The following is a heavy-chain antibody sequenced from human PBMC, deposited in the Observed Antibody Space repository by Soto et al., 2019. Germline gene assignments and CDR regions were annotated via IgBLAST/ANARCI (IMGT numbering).Heavy chain of an antibody. CDR2: ISAYNGNT. D-gene: IGHD3-9*01. CDR3: ARDTSEGNRRYFDWLLGPFDY. J-gene: IGHJ4*02. Sequence: ASVKVSCKASGYTFTSYGISWVRQAPGQGLEWMGWISAYNGNTNYAQKLQGRVTMTTDTSTSTAYMELRSLRSDDTAVYYCARDTSEGNRRYFDWLLGPFDYWGQGTLVTVSS. CDR1: GYTFTSYG. V-gene: IGHV1-18*01.